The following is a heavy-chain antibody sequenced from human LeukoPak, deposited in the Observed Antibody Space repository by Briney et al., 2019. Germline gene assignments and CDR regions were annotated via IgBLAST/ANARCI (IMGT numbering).Heavy chain of an antibody. D-gene: IGHD2-8*01. CDR2: MSSSSSHI. V-gene: IGHV3-21*01. CDR3: AKDFVLMVYARSYYFDY. Sequence: PGGSLRLSCAASGFTFSSYSMNWVRQAPGKGLEWVSSMSSSSSHIYYADSVKGRFTISRDNAKSSLYLQMHSLGVEDTAVYYCAKDFVLMVYARSYYFDYWGQGTLVTVSS. CDR1: GFTFSSYS. J-gene: IGHJ4*02.